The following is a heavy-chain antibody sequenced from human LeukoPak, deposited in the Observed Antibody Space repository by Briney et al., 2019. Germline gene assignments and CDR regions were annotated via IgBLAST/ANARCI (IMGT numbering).Heavy chain of an antibody. J-gene: IGHJ4*02. CDR3: ASPLGPPPGY. Sequence: GGSLRLSWVASGFSFSYYNMNWVRQAPGKGLEWIAHIRAYSTATYYADSVKGRFTVSRDDANNALYLQMNSLKDEDTALYFCASPLGPPPGYWGQGTLVTVSS. CDR1: GFSFSYYN. V-gene: IGHV3-48*02. CDR2: IRAYSTAT.